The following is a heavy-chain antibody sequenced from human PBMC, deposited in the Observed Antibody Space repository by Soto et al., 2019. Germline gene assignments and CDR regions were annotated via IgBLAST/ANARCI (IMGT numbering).Heavy chain of an antibody. J-gene: IGHJ3*02. CDR1: GGSSSSGGYY. Sequence: SETLSLTCTVSGGSSSSGGYYWSWIRQHPGKGLEWIGYIYYSGSTYYSPSLKSRVTISVDTSKNQFSLKLSSVTAADTAVYYCASGITGADAFDIWGQGTMVTVSS. CDR3: ASGITGADAFDI. D-gene: IGHD1-20*01. V-gene: IGHV4-31*03. CDR2: IYYSGST.